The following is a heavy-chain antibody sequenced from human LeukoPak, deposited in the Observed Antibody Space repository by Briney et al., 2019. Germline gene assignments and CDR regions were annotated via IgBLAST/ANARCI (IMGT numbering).Heavy chain of an antibody. CDR1: GFTFDEYG. CDR2: ISWNGFTT. J-gene: IGHJ4*02. D-gene: IGHD3-3*01. V-gene: IGHV3-20*04. CDR3: AKEIKFLEWLDSSQYFDY. Sequence: PGGSLRLSCAASGFTFDEYGVGWVRQAPGRGLQWVSGISWNGFTTVYAGSVKGRFTISRDNSKNTLYLQMNSLRAEDTAVYYCAKEIKFLEWLDSSQYFDYWGQGTLVTVSS.